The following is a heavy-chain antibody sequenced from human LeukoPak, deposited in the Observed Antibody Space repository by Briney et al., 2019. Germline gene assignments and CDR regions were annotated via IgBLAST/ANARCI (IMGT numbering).Heavy chain of an antibody. D-gene: IGHD1-26*01. CDR3: ARERAGASGYYYYGMDV. CDR1: GYAFTSYY. Sequence: GASVKVSCKASGYAFTSYYMHWVRQAPGQGLEWMGIINPSGGSTSYAQKFQGRVTMTRGTSTSTVYMELSSLRSEDTAVYYCARERAGASGYYYYGMDVWGQGTMVTVSS. V-gene: IGHV1-46*01. J-gene: IGHJ6*02. CDR2: INPSGGST.